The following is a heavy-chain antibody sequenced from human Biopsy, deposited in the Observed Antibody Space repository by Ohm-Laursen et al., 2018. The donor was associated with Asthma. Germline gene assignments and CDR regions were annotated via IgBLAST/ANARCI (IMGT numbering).Heavy chain of an antibody. V-gene: IGHV4-31*03. CDR1: GGSINIGDYY. CDR3: ARTTYGHDGFDP. CDR2: IYYSGST. J-gene: IGHJ5*02. D-gene: IGHD4-17*01. Sequence: TLSLTCTVSGGSINIGDYYWSWIRQHPVKGLEWIGHIYYSGSTYYNPSLKSRVSISLDTSKSQFSLSLTSVTAADTAVYYCARTTYGHDGFDPWGQGTLVTVPS.